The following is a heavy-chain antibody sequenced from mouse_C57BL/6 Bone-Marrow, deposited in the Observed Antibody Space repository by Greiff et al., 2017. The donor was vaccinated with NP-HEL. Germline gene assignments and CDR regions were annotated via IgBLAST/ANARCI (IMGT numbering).Heavy chain of an antibody. CDR3: ARWEVVPSMDY. CDR2: IYPGDGDT. J-gene: IGHJ4*01. Sequence: QVQLQQSGPELVKPGASVKISCKASGYAFSSSWMNWVKQRPGKGLEWIGRIYPGDGDTNYNGKFKGKATLTADKSSSTAYMQLSSLTSEDSAVYFCARWEVVPSMDYWGQGTSVTVSS. V-gene: IGHV1-82*01. D-gene: IGHD1-1*01. CDR1: GYAFSSSW.